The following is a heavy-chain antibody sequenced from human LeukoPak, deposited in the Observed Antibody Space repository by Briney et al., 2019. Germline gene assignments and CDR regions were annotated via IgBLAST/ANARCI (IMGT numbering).Heavy chain of an antibody. D-gene: IGHD2-15*01. J-gene: IGHJ5*02. Sequence: GGSLRLSCAASGFTFDDYAMHWVRQAPGKGLEWVSGISWNSGSIGYADSVKGRFTISRDNAKNSLYLQMNSLRAEDTAVYYCAKGSQNPDIVVVVAAYHNWFDPWGQGTLVTVSS. V-gene: IGHV3-9*01. CDR3: AKGSQNPDIVVVVAAYHNWFDP. CDR1: GFTFDDYA. CDR2: ISWNSGSI.